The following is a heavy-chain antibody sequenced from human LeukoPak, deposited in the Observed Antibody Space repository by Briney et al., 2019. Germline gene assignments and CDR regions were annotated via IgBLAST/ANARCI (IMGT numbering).Heavy chain of an antibody. J-gene: IGHJ6*02. CDR3: ARDQEWELLYYYYGMDV. D-gene: IGHD1-26*01. V-gene: IGHV1-18*01. CDR2: ISAYNGNT. CDR1: GYTFTSYG. Sequence: ASVKVSCKASGYTFTSYGISWVRQAPGQGLEWMGWISAYNGNTNYAQKLQGRVTMTTDTSTSTAYMELRSLRSDDTAVYYCARDQEWELLYYYYGMDVWGQGTTVTVS.